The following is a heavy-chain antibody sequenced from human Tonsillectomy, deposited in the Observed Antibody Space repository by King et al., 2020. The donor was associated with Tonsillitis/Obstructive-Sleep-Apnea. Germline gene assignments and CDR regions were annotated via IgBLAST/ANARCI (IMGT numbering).Heavy chain of an antibody. Sequence: VQLQQWGAGLLKPSEPLSLTCAVYGGSFSGYYWSWIRQPPGKALEWIGEINHGGSTRYNPSLKSRVTISLDSSKKQFSLKLTSMTAADTAVYYCARGDLLTGYYASTDFDYWGQGTLVTVSS. D-gene: IGHD3-9*01. CDR2: INHGGST. V-gene: IGHV4-34*01. CDR1: GGSFSGYY. CDR3: ARGDLLTGYYASTDFDY. J-gene: IGHJ4*02.